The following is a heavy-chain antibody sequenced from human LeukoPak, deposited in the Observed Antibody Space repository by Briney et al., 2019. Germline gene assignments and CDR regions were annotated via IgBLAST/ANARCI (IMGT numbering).Heavy chain of an antibody. Sequence: PSETLSLTCTVSGGSISSYYWSWIRQPPGKGLEWIGYTYYSGSTNYNPSLKSRVTISVDTSKNQFSLKLSSVTAADTAVYYCARARGSGYDQGFDYWGQGTLVTVSS. V-gene: IGHV4-59*01. J-gene: IGHJ4*02. CDR2: TYYSGST. CDR1: GGSISSYY. CDR3: ARARGSGYDQGFDY. D-gene: IGHD5-12*01.